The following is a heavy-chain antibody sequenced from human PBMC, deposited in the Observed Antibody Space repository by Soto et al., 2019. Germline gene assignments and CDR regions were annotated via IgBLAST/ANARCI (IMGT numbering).Heavy chain of an antibody. V-gene: IGHV3-64D*08. D-gene: IGHD6-13*01. CDR3: VKDQAAAGFDP. J-gene: IGHJ5*02. CDR1: GFTLSRYA. Sequence: GGTVRLSGAASGFTLSRYAMHWVRQAPGKGLEYVSAISSNGGSTYYADSVKGRFTISRDSSKNTLYLQMSSLRAEDTAVYFCVKDQAAAGFDPCGQRTLVPVS. CDR2: ISSNGGST.